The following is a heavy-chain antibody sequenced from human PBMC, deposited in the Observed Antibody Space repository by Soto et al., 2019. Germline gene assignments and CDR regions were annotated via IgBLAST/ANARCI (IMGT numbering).Heavy chain of an antibody. CDR1: GGSFSGYY. CDR3: ARGRQRARNTVTTWYYYYGMDV. Sequence: SETLSLTCAVYGGSFSGYYWSWIRQPPGKGLEWIGEINHSGSTNYNPSLKSRVTISVDTSKNQFSLKLSSVTAADTAVYYCARGRQRARNTVTTWYYYYGMDVWGQGTTVT. J-gene: IGHJ6*02. D-gene: IGHD4-17*01. V-gene: IGHV4-34*01. CDR2: INHSGST.